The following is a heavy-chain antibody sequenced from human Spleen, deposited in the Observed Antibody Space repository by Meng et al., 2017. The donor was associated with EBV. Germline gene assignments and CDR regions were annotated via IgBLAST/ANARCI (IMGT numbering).Heavy chain of an antibody. V-gene: IGHV4-4*02. J-gene: IGHJ4*02. CDR2: FFHSGNT. CDR1: GGSIRSVNW. D-gene: IGHD1-7*01. CDR3: AAVLASTGTK. Sequence: HGHLQEPGPGLVKPSGTLPLTCAVSGGSIRSVNWWSWVRQPPGKGLEWIADFFHSGNTNYNASLKSRVSISVDKSTNQFSLDLTSVTAADTAVYYCAAVLASTGTKWGQGTLVTVSS.